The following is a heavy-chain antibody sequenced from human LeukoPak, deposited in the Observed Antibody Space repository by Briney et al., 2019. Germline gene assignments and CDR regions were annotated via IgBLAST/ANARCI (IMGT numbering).Heavy chain of an antibody. CDR1: GYTFTGYY. Sequence: ASVKVSCKASGYTFTGYYMHWVRQAPGQGLEWMGWINPNSGGTNYAQKFQGWVTMTRDTSISTAYMELSRLRSDDTAVYYCARDLAVAGNFFHKRAWFDPWGQGTLVTVSS. D-gene: IGHD6-19*01. V-gene: IGHV1-2*04. CDR2: INPNSGGT. CDR3: ARDLAVAGNFFHKRAWFDP. J-gene: IGHJ5*02.